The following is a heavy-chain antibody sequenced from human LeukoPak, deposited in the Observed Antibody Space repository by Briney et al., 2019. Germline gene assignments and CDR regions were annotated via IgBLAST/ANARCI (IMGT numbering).Heavy chain of an antibody. CDR3: AKVGAIGRLTYFFDY. D-gene: IGHD3-16*01. CDR1: GFTFSNYG. J-gene: IGHJ4*02. V-gene: IGHV3-33*06. CDR2: IWYDGSNE. Sequence: QSGRSLRLSCAASGFTFSNYGMHWVRQAPGKGLEWVAVIWYDGSNEYYADSVKGRFTISRDNSKNTLYLQMSSLRAEDTAVYYCAKVGAIGRLTYFFDYWGQGTLVTVSS.